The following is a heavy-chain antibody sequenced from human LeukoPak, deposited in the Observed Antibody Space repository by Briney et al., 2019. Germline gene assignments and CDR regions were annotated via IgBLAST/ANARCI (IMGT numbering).Heavy chain of an antibody. CDR3: ARDGVRVAADGLFDP. J-gene: IGHJ5*02. CDR1: GYSISSGYY. D-gene: IGHD6-13*01. V-gene: IGHV4-38-2*02. CDR2: IYHSGST. Sequence: SETLSLTCSVSGYSISSGYYWGWIRQPPGKGLEWIGSIYHSGSTYYNPSLKSRVTISVDTSKNHFSLKLSSVTAADTAVYYCARDGVRVAADGLFDPWGQGTLVTVSS.